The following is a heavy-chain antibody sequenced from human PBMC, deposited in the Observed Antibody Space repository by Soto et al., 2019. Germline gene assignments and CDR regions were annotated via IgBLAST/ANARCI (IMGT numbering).Heavy chain of an antibody. CDR2: MYYSGST. Sequence: SETLSLTCTVSGGSISSSSYYWGWIRQPPGKGLEWIGSMYYSGSTYYNPSLKSRVTISVDTSKNQFSLKLSSVTAADTAVYYRASVGGRGVNNFDYWGQGTLVTVSS. V-gene: IGHV4-39*01. CDR1: GGSISSSSYY. D-gene: IGHD3-10*01. CDR3: ASVGGRGVNNFDY. J-gene: IGHJ4*02.